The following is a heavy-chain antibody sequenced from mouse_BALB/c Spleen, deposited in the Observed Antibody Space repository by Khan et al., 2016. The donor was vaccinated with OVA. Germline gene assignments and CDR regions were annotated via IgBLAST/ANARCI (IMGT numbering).Heavy chain of an antibody. CDR2: IWAGGST. V-gene: IGHV2-9*02. J-gene: IGHJ2*01. CDR1: GFSLTSYG. CDR3: AIVEDK. Sequence: QVQLKESGPGLVAPSQSLSITCTVSGFSLTSYGVHWVRQPPGKGLEWLGVIWAGGSTNYNSAPMSRLSISKDNSKSQAFSKMKSLQTDDTAMYYCAIVEDKWGQGTTLTVSS.